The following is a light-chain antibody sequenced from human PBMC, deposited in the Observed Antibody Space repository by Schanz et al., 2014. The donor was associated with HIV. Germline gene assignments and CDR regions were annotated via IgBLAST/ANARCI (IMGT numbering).Light chain of an antibody. V-gene: IGKV3-20*01. Sequence: EIVLTQSPGTLSLSPGERATLSCRASQSVSSSYLAWYQQKPGQAPRLLIYDASIRATGVPARFSGSGSGTDFTLTISSLEPEDFAVYYCQQYNTSPPWTFGQGTKVDFK. CDR1: QSVSSSY. CDR2: DAS. CDR3: QQYNTSPPWT. J-gene: IGKJ1*01.